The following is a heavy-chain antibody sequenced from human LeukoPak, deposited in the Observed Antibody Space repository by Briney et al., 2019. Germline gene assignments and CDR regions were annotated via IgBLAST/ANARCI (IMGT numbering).Heavy chain of an antibody. Sequence: SETLSLTCTVSGGSISGYYWSWIRQPPGKGLEWIGNIYYSGTVNYSPFLKSRVTISVATSNNQFSLNLLFVTAADSAVYYCARGWDTGYGYYGMDVWGQGTTVTVSS. CDR1: GGSISGYY. J-gene: IGHJ6*02. CDR3: ARGWDTGYGYYGMDV. V-gene: IGHV4-59*01. CDR2: IYYSGTV. D-gene: IGHD5-18*01.